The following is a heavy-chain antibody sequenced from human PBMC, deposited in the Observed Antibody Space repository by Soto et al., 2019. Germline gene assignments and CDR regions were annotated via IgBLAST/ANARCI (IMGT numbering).Heavy chain of an antibody. J-gene: IGHJ3*02. CDR3: ARGPKYQLLSAFDAFDI. Sequence: QVQLQESGPGLVKPSQTLSLTCTVSGGSISSGDYYWSWIRQPPGKGLEWIGYIDYSGTTYYDPSLKSRVTISVDTPKNQFSLKLSSVTAADTAVYYCARGPKYQLLSAFDAFDIWGQGTMVTVSS. CDR2: IDYSGTT. D-gene: IGHD2-2*01. V-gene: IGHV4-30-4*01. CDR1: GGSISSGDYY.